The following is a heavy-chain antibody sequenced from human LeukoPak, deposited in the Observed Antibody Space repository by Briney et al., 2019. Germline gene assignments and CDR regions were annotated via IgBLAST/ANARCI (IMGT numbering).Heavy chain of an antibody. Sequence: QAGGSLRLSCAASGFTISSYGMRWVRQAPGKGREWVSAISRSVGSTYYAHSVQGRFTISTDNSKNTLYLQMNSLRAEDTAVYYCAKEGYYDSSGYFDYWGQGPLVTVSS. D-gene: IGHD3-22*01. CDR3: AKEGYYDSSGYFDY. V-gene: IGHV3-23*01. CDR1: GFTISSYG. J-gene: IGHJ4*02. CDR2: ISRSVGST.